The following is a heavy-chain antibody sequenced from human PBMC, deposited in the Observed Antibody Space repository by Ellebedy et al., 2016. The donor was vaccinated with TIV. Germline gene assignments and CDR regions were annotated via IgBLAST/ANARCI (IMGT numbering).Heavy chain of an antibody. CDR2: IDNAGDT. Sequence: GESLKISCAASGFTFCRYDMHWVRQSTRKGLEWVASIDNAGDTYYPGSVKGRFTISRENAKNSLYLQMNSLRVEDTAVYYCTRFEIISGGGYGMDVWGQGTTVTVSS. V-gene: IGHV3-13*01. CDR1: GFTFCRYD. J-gene: IGHJ6*02. D-gene: IGHD3-16*01. CDR3: TRFEIISGGGYGMDV.